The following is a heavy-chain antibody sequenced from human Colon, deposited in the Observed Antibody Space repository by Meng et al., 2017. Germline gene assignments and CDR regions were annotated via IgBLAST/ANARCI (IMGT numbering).Heavy chain of an antibody. D-gene: IGHD6-19*01. Sequence: QVQLQQGGAGLLKPLEPLSLTCAVYGGSFSGYYWSWIRQPPGKGLEWIGEINHSGSTNYNPSLKSRVTISVDTSKNQFSLKLSSVTAADTAVYYCARERLSSGWYGGRWFDPWGQGTLVTVSS. V-gene: IGHV4-34*01. CDR3: ARERLSSGWYGGRWFDP. CDR1: GGSFSGYY. CDR2: INHSGST. J-gene: IGHJ5*02.